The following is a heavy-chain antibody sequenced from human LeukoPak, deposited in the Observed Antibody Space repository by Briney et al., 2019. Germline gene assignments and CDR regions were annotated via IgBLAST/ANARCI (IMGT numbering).Heavy chain of an antibody. CDR3: AREGYDFWSGYLGEPYYYYGMDV. D-gene: IGHD3-3*01. CDR1: GGSISSYY. CDR2: IYYSGST. J-gene: IGHJ6*02. Sequence: SETLSLTCTVSGGSISSYYWNWIRQPPGKALEWIGYIYYSGSTNYNPSLKSRVTISVDTSKNQFSLKLSSVTAADTAVYYCAREGYDFWSGYLGEPYYYYGMDVWGQGTTVTVSS. V-gene: IGHV4-59*12.